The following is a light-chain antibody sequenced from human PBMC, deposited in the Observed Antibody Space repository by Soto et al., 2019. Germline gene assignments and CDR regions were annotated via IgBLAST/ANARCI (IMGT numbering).Light chain of an antibody. Sequence: QSVLTQPPSASGTPGQRVTISCSGSSSNIGNNTVNWYQQLPGTAPILLIYNNKKRPSGVPDRFSGSKSGTSASLAISGLQSDDEADYYCAAWDDSLFGVVFGGGTKLTVL. CDR2: NNK. J-gene: IGLJ3*02. V-gene: IGLV1-44*01. CDR3: AAWDDSLFGVV. CDR1: SSNIGNNT.